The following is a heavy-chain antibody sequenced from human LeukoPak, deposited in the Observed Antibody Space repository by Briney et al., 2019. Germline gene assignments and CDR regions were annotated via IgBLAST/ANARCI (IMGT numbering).Heavy chain of an antibody. CDR3: ARDNLTTVVTQDAFDI. V-gene: IGHV4-30-4*01. CDR1: GGSISSGDYY. Sequence: PSETLSLTCTVSGGSISSGDYYWSWIRQPPGKGLEWIGYIYYSGSTYYNPSLKSRVTISVDRSKSQFSLKLSSVTAADTAVYYCARDNLTTVVTQDAFDIWGQGTMVTVSS. J-gene: IGHJ3*02. CDR2: IYYSGST. D-gene: IGHD4-23*01.